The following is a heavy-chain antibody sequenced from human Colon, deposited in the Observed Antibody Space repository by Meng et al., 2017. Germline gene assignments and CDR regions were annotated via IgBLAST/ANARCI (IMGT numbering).Heavy chain of an antibody. CDR3: ATDFSPRGDY. Sequence: QVQLVHSGADGKKPGASVKVSCKASGYSFTTYSMHWVRQAPGQGLEWMAWINTANGNAVYSVSFQGRLTITRDASASTVNMELSSLGSEDTAVYYCATDFSPRGDYWGQGTLVTVSS. CDR1: GYSFTTYS. CDR2: INTANGNA. J-gene: IGHJ4*02. D-gene: IGHD3-3*01. V-gene: IGHV1-3*04.